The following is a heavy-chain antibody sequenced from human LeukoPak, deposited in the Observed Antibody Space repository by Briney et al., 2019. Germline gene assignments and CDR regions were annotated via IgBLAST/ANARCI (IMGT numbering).Heavy chain of an antibody. D-gene: IGHD4-17*01. V-gene: IGHV1-3*01. CDR1: EYTFTRHT. J-gene: IGHJ3*02. CDR2: INAGNGDT. Sequence: GASVKVSCKASEYTFTRHTIHWVRQAPGQRLEWMGWINAGNGDTKYSQNFQGTVSITRDTSASTAYMGLSSLRSEDTAVYYCARETSVTQNDAFDIWGQGTMVTVSS. CDR3: ARETSVTQNDAFDI.